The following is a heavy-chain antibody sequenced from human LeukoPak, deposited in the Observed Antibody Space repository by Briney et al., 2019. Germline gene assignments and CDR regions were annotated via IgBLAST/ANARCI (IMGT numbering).Heavy chain of an antibody. CDR2: IYYSGST. CDR1: GGSISSYY. V-gene: IGHV4-59*01. J-gene: IGHJ1*01. CDR3: ARAANSGSYYAEYFQH. Sequence: TPSETLSLTCTVSGGSISSYYWSWIRQPPGKGLEWIGYIYYSGSTNYNPSLKSRVTISVDTSKNQFSLKLSSVTAADTAVYYCARAANSGSYYAEYFQHWGQGTLVTVSS. D-gene: IGHD1-26*01.